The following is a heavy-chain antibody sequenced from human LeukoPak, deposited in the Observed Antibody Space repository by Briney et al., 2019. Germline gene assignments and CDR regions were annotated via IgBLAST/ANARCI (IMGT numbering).Heavy chain of an antibody. J-gene: IGHJ4*02. V-gene: IGHV3-74*01. CDR3: ARVVGSSRWYLGY. CDR1: GFTFSSYW. D-gene: IGHD6-19*01. Sequence: PGGSLRLSCAASGFTFSSYWMHWVRQAPGKGLGWVSRINSDGSSTSYADSVKGRFTISRDNAKNTLYLQMNSLRAEDTAVYYCARVVGSSRWYLGYWGQGTLVTVSS. CDR2: INSDGSST.